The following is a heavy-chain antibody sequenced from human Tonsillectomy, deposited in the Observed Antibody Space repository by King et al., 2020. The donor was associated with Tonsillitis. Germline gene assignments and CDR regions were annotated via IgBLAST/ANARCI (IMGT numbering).Heavy chain of an antibody. Sequence: QVQLVESGRGLVQPGRSLRLSCAASGFTFSDYAMHWVRQAPGKGLEWVSVISYDENNKYYADSVKGRFTISRDNSKNTLYLQMNFLRTEDSAMYFCTRGGQGELLWYFDYWGQGTLVTVSP. V-gene: IGHV3-30*04. CDR1: GFTFSDYA. CDR3: TRGGQGELLWYFDY. CDR2: ISYDENNK. J-gene: IGHJ4*02. D-gene: IGHD1-26*01.